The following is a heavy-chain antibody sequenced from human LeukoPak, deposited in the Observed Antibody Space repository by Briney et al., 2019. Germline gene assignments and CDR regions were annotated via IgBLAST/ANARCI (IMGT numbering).Heavy chain of an antibody. CDR2: IRSKANSYAT. J-gene: IGHJ6*03. CDR3: TTHYDILTGPYYYYYYMDV. Sequence: PGGSLRLSCAASGFTFSGSAMHWVRQASGKGLEWVGRIRSKANSYATAYAASVKGRFTISRDDSKNTAYLQMNSLKTEDTAVYYCTTHYDILTGPYYYYYYMDVWGKGTTVTISS. V-gene: IGHV3-73*01. D-gene: IGHD3-9*01. CDR1: GFTFSGSA.